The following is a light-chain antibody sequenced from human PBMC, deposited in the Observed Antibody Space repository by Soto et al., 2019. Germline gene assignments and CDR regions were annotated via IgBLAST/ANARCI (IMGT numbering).Light chain of an antibody. Sequence: QSALTQPPSASGSPGQSVTISCTGSSSDVGGYNYVSWYQQHPGKVPKLMFYEANKRPSGVPDRFSGSKSGNTASLTVSGLQGEDEADYYCTSYAGGNNVFGTGTKLTVL. CDR1: SSDVGGYNY. CDR3: TSYAGGNNV. V-gene: IGLV2-8*01. J-gene: IGLJ1*01. CDR2: EAN.